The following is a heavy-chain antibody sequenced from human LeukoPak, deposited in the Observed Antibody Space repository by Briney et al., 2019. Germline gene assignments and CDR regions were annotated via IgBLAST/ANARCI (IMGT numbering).Heavy chain of an antibody. CDR1: GFTFSTYS. Sequence: GGSLRLSCAASGFTFSTYSMNWARQAPGKGLEWVSYINSSSSTIFYADSVKGRFTISRDDAKNSLYLQMNSLRAEDTAVYYCARDSMVRGVIPDYWGQGTLVTVSS. CDR2: INSSSSTI. J-gene: IGHJ4*02. V-gene: IGHV3-48*04. CDR3: ARDSMVRGVIPDY. D-gene: IGHD3-10*01.